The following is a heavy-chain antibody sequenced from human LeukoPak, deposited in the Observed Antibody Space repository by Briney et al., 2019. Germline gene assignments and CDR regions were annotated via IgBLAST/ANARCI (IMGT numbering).Heavy chain of an antibody. J-gene: IGHJ4*02. D-gene: IGHD1-26*01. CDR2: ISSRSSDT. CDR1: GFTFSRYS. Sequence: GGSLRLSCAASGFTFSRYSMNWVRQAPGKGLEWVSHISSRSSDTFYADSVKGRFTISRDNARNSLYLQMNSLRAEDTAVYYCARDRGRGFDYWGQGTLVTVSS. CDR3: ARDRGRGFDY. V-gene: IGHV3-21*05.